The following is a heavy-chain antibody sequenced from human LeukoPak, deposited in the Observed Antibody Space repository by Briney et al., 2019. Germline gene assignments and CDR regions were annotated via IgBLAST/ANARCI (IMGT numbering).Heavy chain of an antibody. Sequence: PGGSLRLSCAASGFTFSSYSMNWVRQAPGKGLEWVSSISSSSSYIYYADSVKGRSTISRDNAKNSLYLQMNSLRAEDTAVYYCARDGGYCSSTSCYALSDYWGQGTLVTVSS. CDR1: GFTFSSYS. D-gene: IGHD2-2*03. CDR2: ISSSSSYI. V-gene: IGHV3-21*01. CDR3: ARDGGYCSSTSCYALSDY. J-gene: IGHJ4*02.